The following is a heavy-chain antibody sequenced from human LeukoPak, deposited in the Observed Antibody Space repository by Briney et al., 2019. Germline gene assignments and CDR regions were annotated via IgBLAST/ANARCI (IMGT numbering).Heavy chain of an antibody. V-gene: IGHV4-59*08. CDR3: ARLPIAAAGTVYYGMDV. CDR2: IYYSEST. J-gene: IGHJ6*02. D-gene: IGHD6-13*01. Sequence: SETLSLTCTVSGGSISSYYWSWIRQPPGKGLEWIGYIYYSESTNYNPSLKSRVTISVDTSKNQFSLKLSSVTAADTAVYYCARLPIAAAGTVYYGMDVWGQGTTVTVSS. CDR1: GGSISSYY.